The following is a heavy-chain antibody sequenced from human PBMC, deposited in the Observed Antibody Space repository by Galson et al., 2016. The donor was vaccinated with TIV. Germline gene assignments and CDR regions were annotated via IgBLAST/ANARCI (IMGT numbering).Heavy chain of an antibody. V-gene: IGHV1-3*01. D-gene: IGHD3-3*01. CDR2: INAGNGNT. Sequence: SVKVSCKASGYNFASSDINWVRQAPGQRLEWMGWINAGNGNTKYSQKLQGRVTITRDTSASTAYMELSSLRSEDTAVYYCAKNTGDYNFWSGQGTNWFDPWGQGTLVTVSS. J-gene: IGHJ5*02. CDR1: GYNFASSD. CDR3: AKNTGDYNFWSGQGTNWFDP.